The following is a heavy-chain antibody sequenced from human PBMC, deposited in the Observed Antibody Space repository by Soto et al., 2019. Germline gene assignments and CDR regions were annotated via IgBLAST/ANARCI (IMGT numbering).Heavy chain of an antibody. CDR3: AIEGPRPYYYYGMDV. CDR1: GYTFSMSG. Sequence: QVQLVQSGAEVKKPGASVKVSCKSSGYTFSMSGISWVRQAPGQGLEWMGWISGYNGNTNYEQKFQDRVTMTTDTSTNTAYMELRSLRSDDTAVYYCAIEGPRPYYYYGMDVWGQGTTVTVSS. CDR2: ISGYNGNT. J-gene: IGHJ6*02. V-gene: IGHV1-18*01.